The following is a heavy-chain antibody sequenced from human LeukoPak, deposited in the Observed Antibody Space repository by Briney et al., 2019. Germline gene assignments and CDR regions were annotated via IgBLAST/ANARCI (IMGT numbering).Heavy chain of an antibody. J-gene: IGHJ4*02. V-gene: IGHV3-66*02. D-gene: IGHD5-18*01. CDR1: GFTVSSNY. CDR3: VRVGYSYGYGDWNHFDY. CDR2: IYSGGST. Sequence: GGSLRLSCAASGFTVSSNYMSWVRQAPGKGLEWVSIIYSGGSTYYADSVKGRCTISRDNSKTTLYLQMNSLRAEDTAVYFCVRVGYSYGYGDWNHFDYWGQGTLVTVSS.